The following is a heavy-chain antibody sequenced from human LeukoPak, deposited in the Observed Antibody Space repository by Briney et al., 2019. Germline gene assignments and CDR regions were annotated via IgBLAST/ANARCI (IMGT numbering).Heavy chain of an antibody. CDR3: ARSTYYDILTGYTGDY. D-gene: IGHD3-9*01. CDR2: IEYSGGSA. CDR1: GFTLSSYE. J-gene: IGHJ4*02. Sequence: TGGSLRLSCIVSGFTLSSYEMSWIRQAPGKGLEWVASIEYSGGSAYYADSVKGRFSISRDNSKNTLYLQMNSLRAEDTAVYYCARSTYYDILTGYTGDYWGQGTLVTVSS. V-gene: IGHV3-23*01.